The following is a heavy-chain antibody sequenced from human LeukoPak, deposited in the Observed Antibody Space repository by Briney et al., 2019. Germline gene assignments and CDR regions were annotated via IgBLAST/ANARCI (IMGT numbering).Heavy chain of an antibody. Sequence: ASVKVSCKASGYTFTSYYMHWVRQAPGQGLEWMGIINPSGGSTSYAQKFQGRVTMTRDTSTSTVYMELSSLRSEDTAVYYCARTGSTVTMLYPFDHWGQGTLVTVSS. CDR3: ARTGSTVTMLYPFDH. CDR2: INPSGGST. CDR1: GYTFTSYY. V-gene: IGHV1-46*01. J-gene: IGHJ4*02. D-gene: IGHD4-17*01.